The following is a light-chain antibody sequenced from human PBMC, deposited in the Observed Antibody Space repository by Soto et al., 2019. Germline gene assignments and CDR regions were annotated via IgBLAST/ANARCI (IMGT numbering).Light chain of an antibody. CDR1: SRDIGSYDF. J-gene: IGLJ1*01. Sequence: QSALAQPPSVSGSPGQSVTISCTVSSRDIGSYDFVSWYQQHPGKAPKLMIYDVNKRPSGVPDRFSASKSGITASLTISGLQAEDDADYYCCSYAGTYTVLFGTGTKVTVL. V-gene: IGLV2-11*01. CDR2: DVN. CDR3: CSYAGTYTVL.